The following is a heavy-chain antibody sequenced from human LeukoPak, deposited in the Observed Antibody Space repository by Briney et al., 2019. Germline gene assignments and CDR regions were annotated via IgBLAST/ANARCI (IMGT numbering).Heavy chain of an antibody. CDR3: ARGHIVVVPAAFDY. Sequence: SETLSLTCTVSGGSISSYYWSWIRQPPGKGLEWIGSIYHSGSTYYNPSLKSRVTVSVDTSKNQFSLKLSSVTAADTAVYYCARGHIVVVPAAFDYWGQGTLVTVSS. V-gene: IGHV4-38-2*02. J-gene: IGHJ4*02. D-gene: IGHD2-2*01. CDR2: IYHSGST. CDR1: GGSISSYY.